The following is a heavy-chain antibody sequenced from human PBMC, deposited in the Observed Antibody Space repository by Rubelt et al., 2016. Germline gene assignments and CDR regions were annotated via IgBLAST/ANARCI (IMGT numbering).Heavy chain of an antibody. J-gene: IGHJ3*02. CDR3: AHRIVAVAGTEDGPLDAFDI. Sequence: QITLKESGPTLVKPTQTLTLTCTFSGFSLSTSGVGVGWIRQPPGKAPEWLALIYWNDDKRYSPSLKSSPTINKDTPKNQVVRTSANMDPVDTATDYCAHRIVAVAGTEDGPLDAFDIWGQGTMVTVSS. CDR1: GFSLSTSGVG. V-gene: IGHV2-5*01. D-gene: IGHD6-19*01. CDR2: IYWNDDK.